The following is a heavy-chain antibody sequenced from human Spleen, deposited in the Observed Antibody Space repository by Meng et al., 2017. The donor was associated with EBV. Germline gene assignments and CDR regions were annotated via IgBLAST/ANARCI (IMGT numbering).Heavy chain of an antibody. V-gene: IGHV1-18*01. CDR1: GYMFTSYG. CDR2: ISTNSGNT. CDR3: ARGQGIPWPF. Sequence: QGQLVQSGAEVKKPGASVKVACKASGYMFTSYGISWVRQAPGQGLEWMGSISTNSGNTNYAKRLQGRVTMTIDRSTSTAYVELRSLTSDDTAVYYCARGQGIPWPFWGQGTLVTVSS. J-gene: IGHJ4*02. D-gene: IGHD2-21*01.